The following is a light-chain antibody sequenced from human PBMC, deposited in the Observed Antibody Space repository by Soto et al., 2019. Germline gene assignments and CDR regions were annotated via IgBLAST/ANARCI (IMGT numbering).Light chain of an antibody. CDR2: TAS. J-gene: IGKJ5*01. V-gene: IGKV1-5*03. CDR3: QQYNSYAIT. Sequence: DIQMTQSPSTLSASVGDRVTITCRASQSISSWSAWYQQKPRKAPKLLIYTASSLESGVPSRFSGRGCGTEFTLTISGLQPHDFATYYCQQYNSYAITFGQGTRLEIK. CDR1: QSISSW.